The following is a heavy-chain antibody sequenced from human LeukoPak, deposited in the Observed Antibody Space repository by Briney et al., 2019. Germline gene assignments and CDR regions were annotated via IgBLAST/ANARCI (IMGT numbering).Heavy chain of an antibody. CDR1: GGSISSYY. Sequence: SETLSLTCTVSGGSISSYYWSWIRQPPGKGLEWIGEINHSGSTNYNPSLKSRVTISVDTSKNQFSLKLSSVTAADTAVYYCAGLLYAYWGQGTLVTVSS. D-gene: IGHD2-2*01. CDR3: AGLLYAY. V-gene: IGHV4-34*01. J-gene: IGHJ4*02. CDR2: INHSGST.